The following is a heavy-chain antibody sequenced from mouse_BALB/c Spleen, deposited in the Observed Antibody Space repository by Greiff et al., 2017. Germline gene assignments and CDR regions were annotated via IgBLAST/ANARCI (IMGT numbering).Heavy chain of an antibody. D-gene: IGHD2-1*01. CDR1: GFTFSDYY. CDR2: ISDGGSYT. J-gene: IGHJ3*01. V-gene: IGHV5-4*02. CDR3: ARGGDYGNAFAY. Sequence: EVKLVESGGGLVKPGGSLKPSCAASGFTFSDYYLYCVRQTPEMRLEWVATISDGGSYTYYPDSVKGRFTISRDNAKNNLYLQMSSLKSEDTAMYYCARGGDYGNAFAYWGQGNLVTVSA.